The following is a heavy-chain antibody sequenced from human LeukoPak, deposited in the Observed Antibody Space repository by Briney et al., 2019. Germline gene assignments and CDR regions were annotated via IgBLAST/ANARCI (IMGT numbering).Heavy chain of an antibody. Sequence: PGGPLRLSCTASGFTFNTYAMHWVRQAPGKGLEDVSAISSNGDNTFYADSVKGRFTISRDNSKNTVYLQMGSLRAEDMAVYYCARAVAGPFDYWGQGTLVTVSS. J-gene: IGHJ4*02. CDR1: GFTFNTYA. D-gene: IGHD6-19*01. CDR3: ARAVAGPFDY. CDR2: ISSNGDNT. V-gene: IGHV3-64*02.